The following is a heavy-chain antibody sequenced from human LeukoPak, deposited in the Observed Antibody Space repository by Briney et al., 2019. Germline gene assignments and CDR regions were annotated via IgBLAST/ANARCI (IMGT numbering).Heavy chain of an antibody. CDR3: ATDSGSWPRQSTIDI. J-gene: IGHJ3*02. CDR2: FDPEDGET. CDR1: GYTFTDYY. Sequence: ASVKVSCKASGYTFTDYYMHWMRQAPGKGLEWMGGFDPEDGETIYAQKFQGRVTMTEDTSTDTAYMELSSLRSEDTAVYYCATDSGSWPRQSTIDIWGQGTMVTVSS. V-gene: IGHV1-24*01. D-gene: IGHD1-26*01.